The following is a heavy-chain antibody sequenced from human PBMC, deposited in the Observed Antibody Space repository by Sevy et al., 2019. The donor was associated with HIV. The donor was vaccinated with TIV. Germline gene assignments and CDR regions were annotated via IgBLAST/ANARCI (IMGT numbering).Heavy chain of an antibody. Sequence: ASVKVSCKASGDTFRKYVISWVRQAPGQGLEWMGGIIPVYGTTNYAQKFQARVTFTPDASTSTVYMELSRLRSEDTAVYYCARDMTCGGDCYYFDNWGQGTLVTVSS. CDR1: GDTFRKYV. D-gene: IGHD2-21*02. CDR3: ARDMTCGGDCYYFDN. CDR2: IIPVYGTT. J-gene: IGHJ4*02. V-gene: IGHV1-69*13.